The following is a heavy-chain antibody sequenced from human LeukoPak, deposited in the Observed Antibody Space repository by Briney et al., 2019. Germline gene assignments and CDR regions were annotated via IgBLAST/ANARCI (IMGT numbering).Heavy chain of an antibody. CDR1: GGSFSGYY. V-gene: IGHV4-34*01. CDR2: INHSGST. CDR3: ARGGYGDSCDY. D-gene: IGHD4-17*01. J-gene: IGHJ4*02. Sequence: SETLSLTCAVYGGSFSGYYWSWIRQPPGKGLEWIGEINHSGSTNYNPSLKSRVTISVDTSKNQFSLKLSSVTAADTAVYYCARGGYGDSCDYWGQGTLVTVSS.